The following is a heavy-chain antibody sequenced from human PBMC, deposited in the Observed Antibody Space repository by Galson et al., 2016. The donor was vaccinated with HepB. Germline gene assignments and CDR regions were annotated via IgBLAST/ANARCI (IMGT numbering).Heavy chain of an antibody. CDR1: GFTSSSYW. V-gene: IGHV3-74*01. Sequence: SLRPSCAASGFTSSSYWMHWARQAPGKGLVWVSRISSDGSKTTYADSVKGRFTISRDNAKNTLSLQMNSLRVEDTAVYYCHVWFGESRYGVDVWGQGTTVTVSS. CDR2: ISSDGSKT. J-gene: IGHJ6*02. D-gene: IGHD3-10*01. CDR3: HVWFGESRYGVDV.